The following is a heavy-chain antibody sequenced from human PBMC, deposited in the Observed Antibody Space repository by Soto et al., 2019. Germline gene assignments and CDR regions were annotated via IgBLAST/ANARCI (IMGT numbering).Heavy chain of an antibody. D-gene: IGHD3-22*01. J-gene: IGHJ4*02. Sequence: ESGGGVVPPGRSLRLSCAASGFTFSSYAMHWVRQAPGKGLEWVAVISYDGSNKYYADSVKGRFTISRDNSKNTLYLQMNSLRAEDTAVYYCARLPKMIGTLEGDYWGQGTLVTVSS. CDR1: GFTFSSYA. V-gene: IGHV3-30-3*01. CDR2: ISYDGSNK. CDR3: ARLPKMIGTLEGDY.